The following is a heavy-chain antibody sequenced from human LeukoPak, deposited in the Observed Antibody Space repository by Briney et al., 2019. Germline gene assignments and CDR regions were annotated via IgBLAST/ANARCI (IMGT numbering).Heavy chain of an antibody. J-gene: IGHJ5*02. Sequence: SETLFLICTVSGGSISSYYWSWFRQPAGKGLEWIGRIYTSGSTNYNPSLKSRVTMSVDTSKNQSSLKLSSVTAADTAVYCCAREIAAGLQYNWFDPWGQGTLVTVSS. CDR1: GGSISSYY. D-gene: IGHD6-13*01. CDR3: AREIAAGLQYNWFDP. V-gene: IGHV4-4*07. CDR2: IYTSGST.